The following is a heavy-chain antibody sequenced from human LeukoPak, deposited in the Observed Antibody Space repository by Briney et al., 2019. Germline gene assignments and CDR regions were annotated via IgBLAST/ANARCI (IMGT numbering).Heavy chain of an antibody. D-gene: IGHD3-3*01. J-gene: IGHJ4*02. CDR3: ARDPRLEISGMVIDMLDY. Sequence: ARSLRLSCAASGFTFSNYGMHWVRQAPGKGLEWVAVISYDGSNKYYADSVKGRFTISRDNSKNTLYLQMNSLRAEDSGIYYCARDPRLEISGMVIDMLDYWGQGTLVTVSS. CDR2: ISYDGSNK. CDR1: GFTFSNYG. V-gene: IGHV3-30*03.